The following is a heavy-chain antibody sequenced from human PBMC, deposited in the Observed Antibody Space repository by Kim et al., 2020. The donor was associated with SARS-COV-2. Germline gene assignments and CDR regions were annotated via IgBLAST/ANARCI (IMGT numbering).Heavy chain of an antibody. J-gene: IGHJ4*02. CDR3: ARDRENIAVAETFDY. D-gene: IGHD6-19*01. CDR2: INPNSGGT. CDR1: GYTFTGYY. V-gene: IGHV1-2*02. Sequence: ASVKVSCKASGYTFTGYYMHWVRQAPGQGLEWMGWINPNSGGTNYAQKFQGRVTMTRDTSISTAYMELSRLRSDDTAVYYCARDRENIAVAETFDYWGQGTLVTVSS.